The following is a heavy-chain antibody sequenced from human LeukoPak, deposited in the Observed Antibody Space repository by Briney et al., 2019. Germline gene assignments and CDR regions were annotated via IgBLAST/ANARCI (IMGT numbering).Heavy chain of an antibody. CDR3: ARGGWFGESFDY. CDR1: GGSISSYY. CDR2: IYYSGST. V-gene: IGHV4-59*01. J-gene: IGHJ4*02. D-gene: IGHD3-10*01. Sequence: PSETLSLTCTVSGGSISSYYWSWIRQPPGKGLEWIGYIYYSGSTNYNPSLKSRVTISVDTSKNQFSLKLSSVTAADTAVYYCARGGWFGESFDYWGQGTLVTVSS.